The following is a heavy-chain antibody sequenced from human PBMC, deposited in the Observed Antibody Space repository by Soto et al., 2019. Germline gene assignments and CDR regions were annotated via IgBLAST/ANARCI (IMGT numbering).Heavy chain of an antibody. CDR1: GGSISSDGYY. Sequence: QVQLQESGPGLVKPSQTVSLTCTVSGGSISSDGYYWSWIRQHPGKGLEWIGYIYNSGSTYYNSSLXXXVXLSVDTSKNQFSLEVTSVTAADTAVYYCARDLRLDYWGQGTLLTVSS. CDR3: ARDLRLDY. J-gene: IGHJ4*02. CDR2: IYNSGST. V-gene: IGHV4-31*03.